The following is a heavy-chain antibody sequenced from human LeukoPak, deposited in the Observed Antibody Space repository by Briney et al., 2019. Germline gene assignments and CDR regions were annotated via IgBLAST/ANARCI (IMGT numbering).Heavy chain of an antibody. CDR2: ISYDEINE. Sequence: PGGSLRLSCAASGFTFSTYNIHWVRQAPGKGLEWLTVISYDEINEFYADPVKGRFTISRDNSKRTLYLQMNSLRVEDTAVYYCAREVPAGWFDPWGQGTLVTVSS. CDR3: AREVPAGWFDP. J-gene: IGHJ5*02. V-gene: IGHV3-30-3*01. CDR1: GFTFSTYN.